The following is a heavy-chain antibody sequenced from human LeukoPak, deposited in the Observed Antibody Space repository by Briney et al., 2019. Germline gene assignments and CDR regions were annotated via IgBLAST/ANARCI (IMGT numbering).Heavy chain of an antibody. D-gene: IGHD3-10*01. V-gene: IGHV4-38-2*01. J-gene: IGHJ5*02. CDR2: IYHSGST. Sequence: SETLSLTCAVSGYSISSGYYWGWIRQPPGKGLEWIGSIYHSGSTYYNPSLKSRVTISVDTSKNQFSLKLSSVTAADTAVYYCARGENSIDPWGQGTLVTVSS. CDR1: GYSISSGYY. CDR3: ARGENSIDP.